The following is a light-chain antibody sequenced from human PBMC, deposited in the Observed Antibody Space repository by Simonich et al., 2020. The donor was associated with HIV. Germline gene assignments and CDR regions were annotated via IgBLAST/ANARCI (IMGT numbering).Light chain of an antibody. CDR1: QGISNY. Sequence: IQLTQSPSSLSASVGDRVTNTCRASQGISNYLNWSQQKPGKAPKLLIYDASNLETGVPSRFSGSGSGTDFTFTISSLQPEDIATYYCQQYDNLPLTFGGGTKVEIK. V-gene: IGKV1-33*01. CDR2: DAS. CDR3: QQYDNLPLT. J-gene: IGKJ4*01.